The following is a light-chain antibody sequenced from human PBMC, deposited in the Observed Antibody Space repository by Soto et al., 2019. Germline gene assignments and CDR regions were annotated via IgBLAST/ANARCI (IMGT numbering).Light chain of an antibody. CDR1: ITDVGSSNY. CDR3: SSYTTTSTWV. J-gene: IGLJ2*01. CDR2: DVS. V-gene: IGLV2-14*01. Sequence: QSALTQPASVSRSPGQSITISCTGTITDVGSSNYVSWYKQHPGKAPKLMIYDVSNRPSGVSNRFSGSKSGNTASLTISGLQAEDEADYYCSSYTTTSTWVFGGGTKLTV.